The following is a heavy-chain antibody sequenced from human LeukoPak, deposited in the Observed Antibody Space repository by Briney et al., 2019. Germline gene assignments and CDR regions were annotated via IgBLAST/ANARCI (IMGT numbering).Heavy chain of an antibody. J-gene: IGHJ4*02. D-gene: IGHD4-17*01. CDR1: GGSISSSSYF. CDR3: ARRSGSGDYRRPFDY. CDR2: IDYSGTT. V-gene: IGHV4-39*01. Sequence: SETLSLTCTVSGGSISSSSYFWGWIRQPPGKGLEWIGTIDYSGTTYYNPSLKSRVTISVDTSKTQFSLKLSSVTAADTAVYYRARRSGSGDYRRPFDYWGQGSLVTVSS.